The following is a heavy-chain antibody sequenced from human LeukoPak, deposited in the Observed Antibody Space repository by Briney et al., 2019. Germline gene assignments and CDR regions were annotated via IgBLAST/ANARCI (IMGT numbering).Heavy chain of an antibody. CDR2: INHSGST. D-gene: IGHD4-17*01. Sequence: SETLSLTCAVYGGSFSGYYWSWIRQPPGKGLEWIGEINHSGSTNYNPSLKSRVTISVDTSKNQFSLKLSSVTAADTAVYYCAREVPGDYFDYWGQGTLVTVSS. J-gene: IGHJ4*02. CDR3: AREVPGDYFDY. CDR1: GGSFSGYY. V-gene: IGHV4-34*01.